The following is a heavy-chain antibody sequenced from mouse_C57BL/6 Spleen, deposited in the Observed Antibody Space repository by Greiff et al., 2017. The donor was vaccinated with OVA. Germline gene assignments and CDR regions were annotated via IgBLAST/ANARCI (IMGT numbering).Heavy chain of an antibody. CDR3: ATGTEYFDV. J-gene: IGHJ1*03. D-gene: IGHD4-1*01. V-gene: IGHV1-81*01. Sequence: VQGVESGAELARPGASVKLSCKASGYTFTSYGISWVKQRTGQGLEWIGEIYPRSGNTYYNEKFKGKATLIADKSSSTAYMELRSLTSEDSAVYFCATGTEYFDVWGTGTTVTVSS. CDR1: GYTFTSYG. CDR2: IYPRSGNT.